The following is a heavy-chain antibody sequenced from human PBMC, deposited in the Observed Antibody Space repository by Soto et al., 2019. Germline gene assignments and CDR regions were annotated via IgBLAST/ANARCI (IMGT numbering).Heavy chain of an antibody. CDR3: GLRRVSVDTAMVIVYYYGMDV. V-gene: IGHV1-69*06. CDR2: IIPIFGTA. J-gene: IGHJ6*02. CDR1: GGTFSSYA. D-gene: IGHD5-18*01. Sequence: ASVKVSCTASGGTFSSYAISWVRQAPGQGLEWMGGIIPIFGTANYAQKFQGRVTITADKSTSTAYMELSSLRSEDTAVYYCGLRRVSVDTAMVIVYYYGMDVWGQGTTVTVSS.